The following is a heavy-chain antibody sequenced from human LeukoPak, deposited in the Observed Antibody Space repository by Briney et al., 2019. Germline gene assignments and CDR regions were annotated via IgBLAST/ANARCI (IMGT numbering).Heavy chain of an antibody. J-gene: IGHJ4*02. CDR1: GVSVRSDSNY. V-gene: IGHV4-61*01. Sequence: SETLSLTCTVSGVSVRSDSNYWSWIRQPPGKGLEWIGYISYSGNTDYNPSLKGRVTMSLGTSKNELSLKLDSVTAADTAVYYCARGYRNNWRFDYWGQGTLVTVSS. D-gene: IGHD1-1*01. CDR2: ISYSGNT. CDR3: ARGYRNNWRFDY.